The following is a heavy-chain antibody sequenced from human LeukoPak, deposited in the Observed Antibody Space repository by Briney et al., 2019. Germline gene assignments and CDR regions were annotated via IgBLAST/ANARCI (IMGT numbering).Heavy chain of an antibody. Sequence: GGSLRLSCAAPGFTFSSSAMIWVRQAPGKGLEWVSAISNNGGYTYYADSVQGRFTISRDNSKSTLCLQMNSLRAEDTAVYYCVRSGGDDVVWSGPVRWFDPWGQGTLVTVSS. D-gene: IGHD3-3*01. CDR2: ISNNGGYT. CDR3: VRSGGDDVVWSGPVRWFDP. J-gene: IGHJ5*02. CDR1: GFTFSSSA. V-gene: IGHV3-23*01.